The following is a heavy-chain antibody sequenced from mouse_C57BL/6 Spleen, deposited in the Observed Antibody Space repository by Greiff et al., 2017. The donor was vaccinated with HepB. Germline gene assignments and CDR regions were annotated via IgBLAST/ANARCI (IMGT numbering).Heavy chain of an antibody. CDR3: ARKNGYDYDAMDY. J-gene: IGHJ4*01. Sequence: EVKLVESGGGLVKPGGSLKLSCAASGFTFSDYGMHWVRQAPEKGLEWVAYISSGSSTIYYADTVKGRFTISRDNAKNTLFLQMTSLRSEDTAMYYCARKNGYDYDAMDYWGQGTSVTVSS. CDR2: ISSGSSTI. V-gene: IGHV5-17*01. CDR1: GFTFSDYG.